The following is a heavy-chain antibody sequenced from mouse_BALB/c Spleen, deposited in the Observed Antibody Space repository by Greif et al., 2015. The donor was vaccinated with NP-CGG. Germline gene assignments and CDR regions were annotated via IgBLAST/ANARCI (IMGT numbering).Heavy chain of an antibody. Sequence: QVQLQQSGAELVKPGASVKLSCKASGYTFTSYWMHWVKRRPGQGLEWIGEIDPSDSYTNYNQKFKGKATLTVDKSSSTAYMQLSSLTSEDSAVYYCARHYRYGDYWGQGTTLTVSS. D-gene: IGHD2-14*01. CDR3: ARHYRYGDY. CDR2: IDPSDSYT. J-gene: IGHJ2*01. V-gene: IGHV1-69*02. CDR1: GYTFTSYW.